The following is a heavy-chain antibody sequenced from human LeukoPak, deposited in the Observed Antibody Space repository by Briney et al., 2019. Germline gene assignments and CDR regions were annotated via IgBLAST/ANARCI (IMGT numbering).Heavy chain of an antibody. D-gene: IGHD3-10*01. Sequence: SVEVSCKASGGTFSSYAISWVRQAPGQGLEWMGRIIPIFGTANYAQKFQGRVTITTDESTSTAYMELSSLRSEDTAVYYCARQNYGSWSPFDYWGQGTLVTVSS. V-gene: IGHV1-69*05. CDR1: GGTFSSYA. CDR3: ARQNYGSWSPFDY. J-gene: IGHJ4*02. CDR2: IIPIFGTA.